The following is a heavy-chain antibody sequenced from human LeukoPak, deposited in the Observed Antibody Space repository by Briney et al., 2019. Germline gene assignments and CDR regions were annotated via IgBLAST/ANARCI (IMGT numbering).Heavy chain of an antibody. CDR2: ISAYNGNT. Sequence: ASVTVSCKASGYTFTSYYMHWVRQAPGQGLEWMGWISAYNGNTNYAQKLQGRVTMTTDTSTSTAYMELRSLRSDDPAVYYCARDTLEAYYDFWSGYGHYGMDVWGQGTTVTVSS. V-gene: IGHV1-18*04. CDR3: ARDTLEAYYDFWSGYGHYGMDV. D-gene: IGHD3-3*01. J-gene: IGHJ6*02. CDR1: GYTFTSYY.